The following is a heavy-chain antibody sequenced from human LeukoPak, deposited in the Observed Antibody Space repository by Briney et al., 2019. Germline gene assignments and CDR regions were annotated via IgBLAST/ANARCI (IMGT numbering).Heavy chain of an antibody. CDR1: GFTFSNFA. D-gene: IGHD3-22*01. Sequence: PGRSLRLSCAASGFTFSNFAMHWVRQAPGKGLEWVAVISYDGSIKYYADSVKGRFTISRDNSKKTLYLQMNSLSSEETAVYYCARNIPGYYDTGLDYWGQGTLVTVSS. J-gene: IGHJ4*02. CDR3: ARNIPGYYDTGLDY. V-gene: IGHV3-30-3*01. CDR2: ISYDGSIK.